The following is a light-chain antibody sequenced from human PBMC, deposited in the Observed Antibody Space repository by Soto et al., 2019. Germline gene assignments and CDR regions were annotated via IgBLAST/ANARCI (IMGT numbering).Light chain of an antibody. CDR1: QSITNN. J-gene: IGKJ1*01. V-gene: IGKV3-15*01. CDR2: GAS. Sequence: EIVMTQSPASLSVSPGGRATLSCRASQSITNNLAWYQQKPGQAPRLLIYGASARATGIPARFSGSGSETEFTLTISSLQSGDSAVYYCQHYNNWPPWAFGQGTKVDIK. CDR3: QHYNNWPPWA.